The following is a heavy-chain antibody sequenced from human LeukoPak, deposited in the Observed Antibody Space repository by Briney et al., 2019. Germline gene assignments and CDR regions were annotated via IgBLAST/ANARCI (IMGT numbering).Heavy chain of an antibody. CDR2: IYTRGSI. CDR3: ARGDGYNIDY. D-gene: IGHD5-24*01. Sequence: SETLSLICTVSGGSINSGSYYWRWIRQPAGKGLEWIGRIYTRGSITYNPSLKSRVPISADTHKHQLSLKLSSVTAADTAVYYCARGDGYNIDYWGQGTLVTVSS. CDR1: GGSINSGSYY. J-gene: IGHJ4*02. V-gene: IGHV4-61*02.